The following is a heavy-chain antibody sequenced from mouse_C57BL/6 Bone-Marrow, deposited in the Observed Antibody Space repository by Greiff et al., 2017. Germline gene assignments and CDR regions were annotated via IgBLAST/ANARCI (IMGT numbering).Heavy chain of an antibody. CDR1: GYAFSSYW. J-gene: IGHJ2*01. CDR3: ARGDYDDFDY. V-gene: IGHV1-80*01. CDR2: IYPGDGDT. Sequence: VQLVESGAELVKPGASVKISCKASGYAFSSYWMNWVKQRPGTGLEWIGQIYPGDGDTNYNGKFKGKATLTADKSSSTAYMQLSSLTSEDSAVYFCARGDYDDFDYWGQGTTLTVSS. D-gene: IGHD2-4*01.